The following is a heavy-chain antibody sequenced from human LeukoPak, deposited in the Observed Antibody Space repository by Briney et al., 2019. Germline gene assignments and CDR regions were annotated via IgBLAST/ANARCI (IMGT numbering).Heavy chain of an antibody. Sequence: SETLSLTCTVSGGSISTYYWSWIRQPPGKGLEWIGYIYYSGSTNYNPSLKSRVTISVDTSKNQFSLNLSSVTAADTAVYYCARDSSSSWHFDVRGRGTLVTVSS. J-gene: IGHJ2*01. D-gene: IGHD6-13*01. V-gene: IGHV4-59*01. CDR2: IYYSGST. CDR3: ARDSSSSWHFDV. CDR1: GGSISTYY.